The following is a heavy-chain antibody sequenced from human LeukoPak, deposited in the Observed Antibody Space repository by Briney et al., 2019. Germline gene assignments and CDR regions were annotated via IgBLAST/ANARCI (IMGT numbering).Heavy chain of an antibody. CDR1: GFTFSSYA. D-gene: IGHD2-2*01. Sequence: GGSLRLSCAASGFTFSSYAMSWVRQAPGKGLEWVSYISSSSSTIYYADSVKGRFTISRDNAKNSLYLQMNSLRDEDTAVYYCARDGKDIVVVPADIGDYWGQGTLVTVSS. CDR3: ARDGKDIVVVPADIGDY. V-gene: IGHV3-48*02. J-gene: IGHJ4*02. CDR2: ISSSSSTI.